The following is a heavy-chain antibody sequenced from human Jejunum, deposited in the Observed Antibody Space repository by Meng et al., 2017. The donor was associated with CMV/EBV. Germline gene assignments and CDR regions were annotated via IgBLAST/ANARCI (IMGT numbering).Heavy chain of an antibody. J-gene: IGHJ4*02. V-gene: IGHV3-23*01. CDR2: INGDGGST. CDR1: GFTFSPYG. CDR3: ARGSDFDF. D-gene: IGHD6-6*01. Sequence: SCVASGFTFSPYGLAWGRQAPGKGLEWVALINGDGGSTYYVDSVKGRFTISRDNSKNTLYLQMSSLRDEDTAVYYCARGSDFDFWGQGTLVTVSS.